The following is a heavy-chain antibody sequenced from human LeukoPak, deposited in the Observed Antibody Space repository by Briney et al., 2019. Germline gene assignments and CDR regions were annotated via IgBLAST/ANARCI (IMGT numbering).Heavy chain of an antibody. D-gene: IGHD1-26*01. CDR2: IYFSGST. Sequence: SETLSLTCSVSGGSINGSSHYWGWIRQPPGKGLEWIGNIYFSGSTYYNLSLKRRATISLDTSKNHFSLNLTSVTAADTAVYYCVRSVGAAVNPFSFYYYYYMDVWGKGTTVTVSS. CDR3: VRSVGAAVNPFSFYYYYYMDV. V-gene: IGHV4-39*07. CDR1: GGSINGSSHY. J-gene: IGHJ6*03.